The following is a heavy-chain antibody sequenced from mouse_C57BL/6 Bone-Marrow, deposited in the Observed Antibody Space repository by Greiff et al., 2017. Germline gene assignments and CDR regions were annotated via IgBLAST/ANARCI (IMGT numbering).Heavy chain of an antibody. CDR3: ARELPFAY. Sequence: EVKLVESGGDLVKPGGSLKLSCAASGFTFSSYGMSWVRQTPDKRLEWVATISSGGSYTYYPDSVKGRFTSSRDNAKNTLYLQMSSLKSEDTAMYYCARELPFAYWGQGTLVTVSA. J-gene: IGHJ3*01. CDR2: ISSGGSYT. CDR1: GFTFSSYG. D-gene: IGHD2-1*01. V-gene: IGHV5-6*01.